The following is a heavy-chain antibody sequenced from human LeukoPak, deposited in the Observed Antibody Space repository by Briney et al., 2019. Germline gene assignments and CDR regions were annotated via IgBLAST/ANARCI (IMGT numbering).Heavy chain of an antibody. CDR1: GFTFNDHG. Sequence: PGGSLRLSWVASGFTFNDHGMPWVRQAPGKGLEWVAFIRYDGSNKYYADSVKGRFTISRDNSKNTLYLQMNSLRAEDTAVYYCARDPTYYLRYGYFDSWGQGTLVTVSS. CDR3: ARDPTYYLRYGYFDS. V-gene: IGHV3-30*02. J-gene: IGHJ4*02. D-gene: IGHD1-26*01. CDR2: IRYDGSNK.